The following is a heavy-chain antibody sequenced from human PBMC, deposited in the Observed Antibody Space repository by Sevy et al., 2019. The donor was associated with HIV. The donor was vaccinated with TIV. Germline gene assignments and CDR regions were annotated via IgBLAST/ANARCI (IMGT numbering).Heavy chain of an antibody. Sequence: GGSLRLSCAASGFTFSSYSIHWVRQAPGKGPEYISAISGNGGNTYYASSVKGRFTISRDNSKNMLWLQMDSLRAEDMAVYYCARQGGASSYDYWGQGTLVTVSS. V-gene: IGHV3-64*01. CDR1: GFTFSSYS. CDR3: ARQGGASSYDY. J-gene: IGHJ4*02. CDR2: ISGNGGNT. D-gene: IGHD2-2*01.